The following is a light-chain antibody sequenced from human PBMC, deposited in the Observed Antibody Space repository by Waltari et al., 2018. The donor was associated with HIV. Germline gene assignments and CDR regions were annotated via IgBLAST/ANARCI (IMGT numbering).Light chain of an antibody. CDR3: SSYTGSSTLYV. V-gene: IGLV2-14*01. CDR2: EVS. J-gene: IGLJ1*01. CDR1: TSNVGAYSY. Sequence: QSALTQPASVSGSPGQSIPISCTGTTSNVGAYSYVSWFQLHPGKAPKPMIYEVSIRPSGVCNRFPGSKSGNTSSLTISGLQAEDEADYFCSSYTGSSTLYVFGTGTKVTVL.